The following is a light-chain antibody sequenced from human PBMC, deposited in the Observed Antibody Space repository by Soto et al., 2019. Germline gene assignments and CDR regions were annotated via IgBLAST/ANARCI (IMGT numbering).Light chain of an antibody. Sequence: EIVLTQSPGTLSLSPGERATLSCRASQSVTSNYLAWYQQKPGQAPRLRIYDASNRATGTPDRFLGRGSGTDFTLIISRLEPEDFAVYYCQQYADSPITFGRGTRLEIK. J-gene: IGKJ5*01. CDR3: QQYADSPIT. V-gene: IGKV3-20*01. CDR2: DAS. CDR1: QSVTSNY.